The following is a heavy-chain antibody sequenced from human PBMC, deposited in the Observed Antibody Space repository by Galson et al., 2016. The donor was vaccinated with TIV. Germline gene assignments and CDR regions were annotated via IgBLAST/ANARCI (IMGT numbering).Heavy chain of an antibody. J-gene: IGHJ4*02. CDR2: LYYSETT. CDR3: VRLNDFALLIDY. CDR1: GDSIKSSGHY. V-gene: IGHV4-39*01. D-gene: IGHD2-21*02. Sequence: ETLSLTFTVSGDSIKSSGHYWGWIRQRPGKGLEWLGTLYYSETTYYNPSLKSRVTLSVDTSKNQLSLQLRSVTAADTAVYFCVRLNDFALLIDYWGQGTLVTVSS.